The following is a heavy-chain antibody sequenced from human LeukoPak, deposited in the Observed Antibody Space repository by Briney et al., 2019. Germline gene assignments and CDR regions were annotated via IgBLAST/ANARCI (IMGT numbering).Heavy chain of an antibody. J-gene: IGHJ4*02. CDR2: IIPIFGTA. V-gene: IGHV1-69*13. Sequence: VASVEVSCKASGGTFSSYAISWVRQAPGQGLEWMGGIIPIFGTANYAQKFQGRVTITADESTSTAYMELSSLRSEDTAVYYCARSLSYSSGWFYFDYWGQGTLVTVSS. CDR3: ARSLSYSSGWFYFDY. D-gene: IGHD6-19*01. CDR1: GGTFSSYA.